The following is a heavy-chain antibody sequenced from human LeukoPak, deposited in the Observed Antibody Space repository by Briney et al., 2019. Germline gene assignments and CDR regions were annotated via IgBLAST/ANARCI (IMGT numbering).Heavy chain of an antibody. CDR2: IYHSGST. CDR3: ARGVRVFTMVRGVINYFDY. J-gene: IGHJ4*02. V-gene: IGHV4-30-2*01. CDR1: GGSISSGGYS. Sequence: SQTLSLTCAVSGGSISSGGYSWSWIRPPPGKGLEWIGYIYHSGSTYYNPSLKSRVTISVDRSKNQFSLKLSSVTAADTAVYYCARGVRVFTMVRGVINYFDYWGQGTLVTVSS. D-gene: IGHD3-10*01.